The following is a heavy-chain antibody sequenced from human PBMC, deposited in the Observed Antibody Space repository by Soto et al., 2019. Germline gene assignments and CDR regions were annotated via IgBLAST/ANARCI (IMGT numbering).Heavy chain of an antibody. D-gene: IGHD3-9*01. CDR2: IYYSGST. V-gene: IGHV4-61*01. J-gene: IGHJ6*02. CDR3: ARDVQYYDILTGYRYYYYGMDV. Sequence: SETLSLTCTVSGGSVSSGSYYWSWIRQPPGKGLEWIGYIYYSGSTNYNPSLKSRVTISVDTSKNQFSLKLSSVTAADTAVYYCARDVQYYDILTGYRYYYYGMDVWGQGTTVTVSS. CDR1: GGSVSSGSYY.